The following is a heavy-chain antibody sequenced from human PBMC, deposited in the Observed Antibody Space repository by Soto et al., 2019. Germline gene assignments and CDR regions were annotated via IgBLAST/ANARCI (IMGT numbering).Heavy chain of an antibody. CDR2: ISGSDGNT. CDR1: GFTFSSYA. Sequence: EVQLLESGGGWVQPGGSLRLSCAASGFTFSSYAMSWVRQAPGKGLEWVSGISGSDGNTYYADSVKGRFTISRDNSKNTLHVQMNRLRAEDKAEYYCARGLVGSRSRDVDFWGQG. J-gene: IGHJ4*02. V-gene: IGHV3-23*01. D-gene: IGHD2-8*02. CDR3: ARGLVGSRSRDVDF.